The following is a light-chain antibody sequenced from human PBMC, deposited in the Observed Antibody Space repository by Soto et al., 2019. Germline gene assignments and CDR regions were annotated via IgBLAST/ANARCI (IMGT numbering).Light chain of an antibody. J-gene: IGKJ1*01. CDR3: QQYSTSPRT. V-gene: IGKV3-20*01. CDR2: DAS. Sequence: EIVLTQSPGSLSLSPGERATLSCRASQSVSSNYLAWYQQKPGQAPRLLIYDASSRATGIADRFSGSGSGTDFTLTFSRLEPEDFAVFYCQQYSTSPRTFGQGTKVEI. CDR1: QSVSSNY.